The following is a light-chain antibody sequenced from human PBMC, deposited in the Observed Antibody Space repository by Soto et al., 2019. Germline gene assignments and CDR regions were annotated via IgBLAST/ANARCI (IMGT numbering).Light chain of an antibody. CDR3: HQYYKWPLT. CDR2: DAS. Sequence: EIVITQAPPTLTVSPGERVTLSCRASQSAISNLAWYQQKPGQTPRLLIYDASTRATDIPARFSGSGSGTDFTLTISSLLSEDFAVYYCHQYYKWPLTFGGGTKVDIK. V-gene: IGKV3-15*01. CDR1: QSAISN. J-gene: IGKJ4*01.